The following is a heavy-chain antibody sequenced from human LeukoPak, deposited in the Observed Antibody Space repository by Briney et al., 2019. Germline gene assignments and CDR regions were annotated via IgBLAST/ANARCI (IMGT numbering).Heavy chain of an antibody. CDR1: GYTFTSYA. D-gene: IGHD2-2*01. J-gene: IGHJ5*02. Sequence: GASVKASCKASGYTFTSYAMHWVRQAPGQRLEWMGWINAGNGNTKYSQKFQGRVTITRDTSASTAYMELSSLRSEDTAVYYCARVRQRNPVVPAASGLFDPWGQGTLVTVSS. V-gene: IGHV1-3*01. CDR2: INAGNGNT. CDR3: ARVRQRNPVVPAASGLFDP.